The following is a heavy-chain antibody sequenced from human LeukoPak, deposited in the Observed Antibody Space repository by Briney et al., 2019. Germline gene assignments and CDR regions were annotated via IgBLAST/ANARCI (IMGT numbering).Heavy chain of an antibody. CDR1: GITVSSNY. D-gene: IGHD6-13*01. J-gene: IGHJ4*02. Sequence: GGSLRLSCAAPGITVSSNYMSWVRQAPGKGLKWVSVIYRGGSTYYADPVKGRFTISRDNSKNTLYLQMNSPRAEDTAVYYCARDTPHSSSWYVNYWGQGTLVTVSS. CDR3: ARDTPHSSSWYVNY. V-gene: IGHV3-66*01. CDR2: IYRGGST.